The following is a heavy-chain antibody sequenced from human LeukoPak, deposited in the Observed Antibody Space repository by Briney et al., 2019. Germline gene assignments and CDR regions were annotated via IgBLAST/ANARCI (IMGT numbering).Heavy chain of an antibody. V-gene: IGHV1-2*02. D-gene: IGHD6-6*01. CDR2: INPNSGGT. J-gene: IGHJ4*02. CDR3: ARARSFRPFDY. Sequence: VASVKVSCTASGYTFTGYYMHWVRQAPGQGLEWMGWINPNSGGTNYAQKFQGRVTMTRDTSISTAYMELSRLRSDDTAVYYCARARSFRPFDYWGQGTLVTVSS. CDR1: GYTFTGYY.